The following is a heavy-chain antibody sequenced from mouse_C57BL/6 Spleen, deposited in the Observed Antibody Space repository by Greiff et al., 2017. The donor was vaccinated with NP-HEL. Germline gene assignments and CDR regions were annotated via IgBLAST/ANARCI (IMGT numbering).Heavy chain of an antibody. CDR1: GYTFTGYE. CDR2: IYSRDGST. D-gene: IGHD1-1*01. CDR3: ARSRVYGSNRCFDV. Sequence: VQLLQSGPELVKPGASVKLSCTASGYTFTGYEINWVKQRPGQGLEWIGWIYSRDGSTKYNEKFKGKATLSVDTASSTAYMQLHSLRSEDSAVYFCARSRVYGSNRCFDVWGTGTTVTVSS. J-gene: IGHJ1*03. V-gene: IGHV1-85*01.